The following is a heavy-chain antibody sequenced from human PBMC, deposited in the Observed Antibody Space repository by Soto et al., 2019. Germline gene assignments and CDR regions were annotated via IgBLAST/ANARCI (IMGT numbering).Heavy chain of an antibody. V-gene: IGHV4-39*01. CDR1: GGSISSSSYY. CDR2: IYYSGST. Sequence: SETLSLTCTVSGGSISSSSYYWGWIRQPPGKGLEWIGSIYYSGSTYYNPSLKSRVTISVDTSKNQFSLKLSSVTAADTAVYYCARPLDDNWFDPWGQGTLVTVSS. J-gene: IGHJ5*02. CDR3: ARPLDDNWFDP.